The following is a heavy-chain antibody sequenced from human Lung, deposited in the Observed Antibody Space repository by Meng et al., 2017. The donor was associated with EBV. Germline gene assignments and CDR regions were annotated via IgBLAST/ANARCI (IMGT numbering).Heavy chain of an antibody. CDR3: AKDCFGAWDY. CDR1: GISGYW. J-gene: IGHJ4*02. D-gene: IGHD1-26*01. Sequence: EGQGEESGGGLVQPGGSLRLSCVGSGISGYWVHWVRQVPGKGLVWVSRINEDGSIVNYADSVKGRFTIFRDNAKNTVSLQMNSLRVEDTALYYCAKDCFGAWDYWGQGTLVTVSS. CDR2: INEDGSIV. V-gene: IGHV3-74*01.